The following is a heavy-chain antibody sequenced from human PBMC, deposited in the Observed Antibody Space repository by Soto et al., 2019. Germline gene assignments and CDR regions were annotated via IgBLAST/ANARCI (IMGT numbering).Heavy chain of an antibody. CDR1: GGSISRSVYY. Sequence: QVQLQESGPGLVKPSQTLSLTCAVSGGSISRSVYYCNWIRQHPGKGLEWIGYIHNSGTTYYNPSLKSRLSFSVATSKNQFSLKLNSVTTADTAVYYCARDPIVRGVVGWYFDLWGRGTLVTVSS. CDR3: ARDPIVRGVVGWYFDL. V-gene: IGHV4-31*11. CDR2: IHNSGTT. D-gene: IGHD3-10*01. J-gene: IGHJ2*01.